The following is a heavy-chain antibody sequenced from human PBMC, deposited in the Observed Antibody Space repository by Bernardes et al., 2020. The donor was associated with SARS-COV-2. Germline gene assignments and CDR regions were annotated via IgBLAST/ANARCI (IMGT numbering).Heavy chain of an antibody. CDR1: GFTFSTYW. CDR2: ISSDGSST. J-gene: IGHJ4*02. V-gene: IGHV3-74*01. D-gene: IGHD1-26*01. CDR3: ARPGRPGAYYFDY. Sequence: VGSLRLSCAASGFTFSTYWMHWVRQAPGKGLVWVSRISSDGSSTTYADSVKGRFTISRDNAKNTLYLQMNSLRAEDTAVYYCARPGRPGAYYFDYWGQGNRVTVSS.